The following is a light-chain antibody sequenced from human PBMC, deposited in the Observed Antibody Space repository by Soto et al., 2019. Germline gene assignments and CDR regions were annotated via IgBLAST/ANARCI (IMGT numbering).Light chain of an antibody. V-gene: IGKV1-5*03. J-gene: IGKJ1*01. CDR2: KAS. CDR1: QSISSW. Sequence: DIQMTQSPSTLPASVGDRVTITCRASQSISSWLAWYQQKPGKAPKLLIYKASTLESGVPSNFSGSGSGTEFSLTISSLQPEDFATYYCQQYNAYPWTFGQGT. CDR3: QQYNAYPWT.